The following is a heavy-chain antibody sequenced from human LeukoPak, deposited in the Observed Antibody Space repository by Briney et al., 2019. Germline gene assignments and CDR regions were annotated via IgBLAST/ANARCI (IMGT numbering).Heavy chain of an antibody. V-gene: IGHV3-74*01. J-gene: IGHJ4*02. CDR2: INTDGSST. Sequence: GGSLRLSCAAFGFTFSDYWMHWVRQAPGKGLVWVSHINTDGSSTTYADSVKGRFTISRDNAKNTLYLQMNSLRAEDTAVYYCAREKYQRGYSYWGQGTLVTVSS. CDR1: GFTFSDYW. D-gene: IGHD5-18*01. CDR3: AREKYQRGYSY.